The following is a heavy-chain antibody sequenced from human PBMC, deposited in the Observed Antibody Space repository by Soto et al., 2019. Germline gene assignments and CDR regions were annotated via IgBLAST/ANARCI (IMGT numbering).Heavy chain of an antibody. CDR3: AAYDSSGSDAFDI. J-gene: IGHJ3*02. V-gene: IGHV1-69*13. Sequence: SVKVSCKASGGTFSSYAISWVRQAPGQGLEWMGGIIPIFGTANYAQKFQGRVTITADESTSTAYMELSSLRSEDTAVYYCAAYDSSGSDAFDIWGQGTVVTVSS. CDR2: IIPIFGTA. CDR1: GGTFSSYA. D-gene: IGHD3-22*01.